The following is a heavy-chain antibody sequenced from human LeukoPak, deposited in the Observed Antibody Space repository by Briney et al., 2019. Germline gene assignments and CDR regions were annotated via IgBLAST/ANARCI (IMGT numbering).Heavy chain of an antibody. V-gene: IGHV1-8*01. CDR1: GYTFTSYD. CDR3: ARALSTGWLRFYYYYYMDV. CDR2: MNPNSGNT. J-gene: IGHJ6*03. D-gene: IGHD5-12*01. Sequence: ASVKVSCKASGYTFTSYDINWVRQATGQGLEWMWWMNPNSGNTGYAQKFQGRVTMTRNTSISTAYMELSSLRSEDTAVYYCARALSTGWLRFYYYYYMDVWGKGTTVTVSS.